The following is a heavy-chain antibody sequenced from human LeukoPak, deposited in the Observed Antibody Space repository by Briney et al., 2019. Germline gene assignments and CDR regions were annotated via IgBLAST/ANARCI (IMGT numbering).Heavy chain of an antibody. CDR2: ITTSGSTI. Sequence: PGGSLRLSCAASGFSFSDSYMSWIRQAPAKGLEWVSYITTSGSTIYYADSVKGQFTISRDNAKNSLYLQMSSLRVEDTAVYYCAREFGEGAFDIRGQGTMVTVSS. CDR1: GFSFSDSY. CDR3: AREFGEGAFDI. J-gene: IGHJ3*02. D-gene: IGHD3-10*01. V-gene: IGHV3-11*01.